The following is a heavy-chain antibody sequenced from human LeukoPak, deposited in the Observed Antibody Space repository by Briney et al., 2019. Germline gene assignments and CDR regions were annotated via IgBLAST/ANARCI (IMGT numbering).Heavy chain of an antibody. CDR3: ARSGYSSSWYVRGWFDP. CDR1: GGSFSGYY. Sequence: SETLSLTCAVYGGSFSGYYWSWIRQPPGKGLEWIGEINHSGSTNYNPSLKSRVTISVDTSKNQFSLKLSSVAAADTAVYYCARSGYSSSWYVRGWFDPWGQGTLVTVSS. CDR2: INHSGST. J-gene: IGHJ5*02. V-gene: IGHV4-34*01. D-gene: IGHD6-13*01.